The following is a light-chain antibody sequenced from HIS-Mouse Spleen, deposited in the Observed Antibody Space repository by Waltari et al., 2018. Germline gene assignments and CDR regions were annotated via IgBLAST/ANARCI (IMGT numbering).Light chain of an antibody. CDR2: EGS. J-gene: IGLJ2*01. Sequence: QSALTQPASVSGSPGQSITIPCTGTSSDVGSYNLVSWYHQHPGKAPKLMIYEGSKRPSGVSNRFSGSKSGNTASLTISGLQAEDEADYYCCSYAGSSTSVVFGGGTKLTVL. V-gene: IGLV2-23*01. CDR1: SSDVGSYNL. CDR3: CSYAGSSTSVV.